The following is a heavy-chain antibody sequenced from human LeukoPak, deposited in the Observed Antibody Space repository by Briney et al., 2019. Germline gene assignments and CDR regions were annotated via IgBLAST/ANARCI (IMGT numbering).Heavy chain of an antibody. D-gene: IGHD5/OR15-5a*01. J-gene: IGHJ3*02. CDR3: AVNSTKHAFDM. Sequence: SETLSLTCTVSGGSLSTYYWSWIRQPPGKGLEWIGHIYYSGSTNYNPSLKSRVTISVDTSKNQFSLKLSSVTAADTAVYYCAVNSTKHAFDMWGQGTMVTVSS. CDR2: IYYSGST. V-gene: IGHV4-59*08. CDR1: GGSLSTYY.